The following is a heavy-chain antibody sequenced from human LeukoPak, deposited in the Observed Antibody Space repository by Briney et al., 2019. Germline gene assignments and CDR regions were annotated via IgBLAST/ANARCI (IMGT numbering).Heavy chain of an antibody. CDR2: IKQDGSVI. Sequence: PGGSLRLSCAASGFTFSNYWMSWVRQAPGKGLEWLANIKQDGSVIYYVDSVKGRFTISRDNAKNSVYLQINSLRAEDTAVYYCAREFSGYAFDIWGQGTMVTVSS. D-gene: IGHD5-12*01. CDR1: GFTFSNYW. J-gene: IGHJ3*02. CDR3: AREFSGYAFDI. V-gene: IGHV3-7*01.